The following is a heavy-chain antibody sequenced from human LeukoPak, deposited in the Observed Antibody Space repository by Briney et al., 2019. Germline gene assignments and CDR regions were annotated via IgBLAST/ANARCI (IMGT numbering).Heavy chain of an antibody. CDR2: ISNSATGSNT. V-gene: IGHV3-23*01. Sequence: LPGGSLRLSCAASGFTFSGYAMTWVRQAPGKGLEWVSGISNSATGSNTYYADSVKGRCTISRDNSKNTLFLEMNSLRAEDSALYYCAKYRGTPTFGHYHMDVWGKGATVTVSS. D-gene: IGHD3/OR15-3a*01. CDR1: GFTFSGYA. J-gene: IGHJ6*03. CDR3: AKYRGTPTFGHYHMDV.